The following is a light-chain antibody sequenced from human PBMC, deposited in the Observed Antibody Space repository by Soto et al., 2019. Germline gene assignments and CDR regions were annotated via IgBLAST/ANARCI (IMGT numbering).Light chain of an antibody. CDR1: SGHNSYA. J-gene: IGLJ3*02. V-gene: IGLV4-69*01. CDR3: QTWSTDIRV. CDR2: LNSDGSH. Sequence: ELTQPPSASASLGASVKLTCTLSSGHNSYAIAWHQQQPEKGPRYLMKLNSDGSHSKGDGIPDRFSGSSSGAERYLTISSLQSEDEADYYCQTWSTDIRVFGGGTKVTVL.